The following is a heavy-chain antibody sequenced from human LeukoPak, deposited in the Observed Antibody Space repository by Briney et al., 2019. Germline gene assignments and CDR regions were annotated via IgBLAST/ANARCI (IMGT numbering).Heavy chain of an antibody. CDR1: GFTFSNYA. D-gene: IGHD3-10*01. CDR2: ISSGGTYE. V-gene: IGHV3-30*01. CDR3: ATDSTYSYDSGSSGPHSLDN. J-gene: IGHJ4*02. Sequence: GKSLRLSCAASGFTFSNYAMHWVRQAPGKGLEGVLLISSGGTYEYYADSVKGRFTIYRSNPHNTLYLRFNSLRAADIAVYYCATDSTYSYDSGSSGPHSLDNWGQGTLVTVSS.